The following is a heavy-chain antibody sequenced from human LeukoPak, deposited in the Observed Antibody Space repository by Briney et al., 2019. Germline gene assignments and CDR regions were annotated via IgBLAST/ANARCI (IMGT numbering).Heavy chain of an antibody. Sequence: GRSLRLSCAASGFSLRSYAMHWVRQAPGKGREWGAVIAYDGRTKYYADSVKGRFTSSRDNSHNTVDLQMNSLTAGDTAVYFCAKSYCTSGSCYSWSVDYWGQGTLVTVSP. V-gene: IGHV3-30-3*02. CDR1: GFSLRSYA. D-gene: IGHD2-15*01. J-gene: IGHJ4*02. CDR3: AKSYCTSGSCYSWSVDY. CDR2: IAYDGRTK.